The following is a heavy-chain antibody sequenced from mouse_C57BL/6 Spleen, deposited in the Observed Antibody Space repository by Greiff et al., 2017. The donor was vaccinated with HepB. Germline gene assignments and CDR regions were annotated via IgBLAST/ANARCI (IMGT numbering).Heavy chain of an antibody. D-gene: IGHD2-12*01. Sequence: VKLQQPGAELVKPGASVKLSCKASGYTFTSYWMHWVKQRPGQGLEWIGMIHPNSGSTNYNEKFKSKATLTVDKSSSTAYMQLSSLTSEDSAVYYCARSEDDGYWYFDVWGTGTTVTVSS. V-gene: IGHV1-64*01. CDR1: GYTFTSYW. CDR3: ARSEDDGYWYFDV. J-gene: IGHJ1*03. CDR2: IHPNSGST.